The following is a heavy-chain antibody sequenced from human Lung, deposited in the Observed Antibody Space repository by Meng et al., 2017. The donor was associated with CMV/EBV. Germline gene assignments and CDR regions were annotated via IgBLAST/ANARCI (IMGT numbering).Heavy chain of an antibody. CDR1: GGDFYNFG. Sequence: SVKVSCKASGGDFYNFGISWIRQAPGQGLQWMGRIIPTFGTAHYARGFQGKITISADGPTTTAFMEISGLTSDDTAVYYCARPFRPGYGDPGFDFWGQGPXVTVDS. CDR2: IIPTFGTA. D-gene: IGHD4-17*01. CDR3: ARPFRPGYGDPGFDF. J-gene: IGHJ4*02. V-gene: IGHV1-69*13.